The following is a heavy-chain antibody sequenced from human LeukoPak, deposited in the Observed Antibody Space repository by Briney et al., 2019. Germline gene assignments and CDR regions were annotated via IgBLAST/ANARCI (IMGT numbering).Heavy chain of an antibody. V-gene: IGHV4-59*01. CDR3: AGVQWELLPIFDY. D-gene: IGHD1-26*01. CDR2: IYYSGST. J-gene: IGHJ4*02. Sequence: SETLSLTCTVSGGSISSYYWSWIRQPPGKGLEWIGYIYYSGSTNYNPSLKSRVTISVDTSKNQFSLKLSSVTAADTAVYYCAGVQWELLPIFDYWGQGTLVTVSS. CDR1: GGSISSYY.